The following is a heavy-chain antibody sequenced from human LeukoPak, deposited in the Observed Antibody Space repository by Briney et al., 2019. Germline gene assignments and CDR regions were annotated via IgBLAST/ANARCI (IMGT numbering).Heavy chain of an antibody. J-gene: IGHJ4*02. Sequence: WASVKVSCKASGYTFTGYYIHWVRQAPGQGLEWMGIINPSGGSTNYAQKFQGRVTMTRDTSTSTVYMELSSLRSEDSAVYYCARWTTTYLDYWGQGTLVTVSS. CDR3: ARWTTTYLDY. CDR1: GYTFTGYY. D-gene: IGHD4-11*01. V-gene: IGHV1-46*01. CDR2: INPSGGST.